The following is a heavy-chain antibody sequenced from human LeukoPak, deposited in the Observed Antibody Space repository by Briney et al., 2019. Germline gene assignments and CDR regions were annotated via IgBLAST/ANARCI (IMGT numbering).Heavy chain of an antibody. Sequence: AASVKVSCKASGYTFTNYDINWVRQATEQGLEWMGYMKPNSGNTGYAQKFQGRVTMTRDTSISTAYMELSSLTSEDTAVYYCATELRWKDHWGQGTLVTVSS. CDR3: ATELRWKDH. D-gene: IGHD4-23*01. CDR1: GYTFTNYD. CDR2: MKPNSGNT. J-gene: IGHJ4*02. V-gene: IGHV1-8*01.